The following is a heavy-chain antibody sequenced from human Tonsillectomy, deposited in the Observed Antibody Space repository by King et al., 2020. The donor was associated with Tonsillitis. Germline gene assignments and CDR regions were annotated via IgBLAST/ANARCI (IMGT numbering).Heavy chain of an antibody. CDR2: ISSNSGGI. D-gene: IGHD6-19*01. J-gene: IGHJ3*02. V-gene: IGHV3-9*01. CDR3: AKDFSAVAGNDAFDI. CDR1: GFTFVDYA. Sequence: QLVQSGGGLVQPGRSLRLSCAASGFTFVDYAMHWVRQAPGKGLDWVSGISSNSGGIGSADSVKGRFTISRDNAKNSMYPQMNSLSAEDTALYYCAKDFSAVAGNDAFDIWGQGTMVTVSS.